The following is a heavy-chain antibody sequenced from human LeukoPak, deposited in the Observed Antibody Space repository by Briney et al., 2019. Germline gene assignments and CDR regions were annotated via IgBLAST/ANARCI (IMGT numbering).Heavy chain of an antibody. CDR3: ARSRYVGGFDY. J-gene: IGHJ4*02. CDR1: GGSISSYY. V-gene: IGHV4-59*01. Sequence: SETLSLTCTVSGGSISSYYWSWIRQPPGKGLEWIGYIYYSGSTNYNPSLKSRVTISVDTSKNQFSLKLSYVTAADTAVYYCARSRYVGGFDYWGQGTLVTVSS. CDR2: IYYSGST. D-gene: IGHD3-16*01.